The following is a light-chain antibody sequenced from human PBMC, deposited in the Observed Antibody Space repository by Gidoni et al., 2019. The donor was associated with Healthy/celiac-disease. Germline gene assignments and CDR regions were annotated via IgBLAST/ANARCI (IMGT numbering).Light chain of an antibody. V-gene: IGKV3-20*01. CDR2: GAS. CDR3: QQYGSSPRT. J-gene: IGKJ2*02. Sequence: VLTQSPGTLSLSPGERATLSCRASQSVSSSYLAWYQQKPGQAPRLLIYGASSRAPGSPDRFSGSGSGTDFTLTISRLEPEDFAVYYCQQYGSSPRTCGQGTKLEIK. CDR1: QSVSSSY.